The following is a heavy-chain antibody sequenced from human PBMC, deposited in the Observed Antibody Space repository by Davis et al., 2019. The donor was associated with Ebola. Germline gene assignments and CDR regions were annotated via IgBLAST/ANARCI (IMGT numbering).Heavy chain of an antibody. J-gene: IGHJ4*02. CDR2: MNPNSGST. D-gene: IGHD2-15*01. CDR3: ARRLGVSKDTRHDH. V-gene: IGHV1-8*01. Sequence: ASVKVSCKASGYTFTSYDINWVRQATGQGLEWMGWMNPNSGSTGYAQKFQGRVTMTRNTSISTAYMEVSSLRSEDTAVYYCARRLGVSKDTRHDHWGQGTLVTVSS. CDR1: GYTFTSYD.